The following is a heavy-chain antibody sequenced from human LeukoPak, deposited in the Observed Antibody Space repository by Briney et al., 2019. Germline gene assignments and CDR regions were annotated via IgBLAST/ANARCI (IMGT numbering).Heavy chain of an antibody. CDR1: GFTFSSYS. CDR3: ARVRGITKSMDV. V-gene: IGHV3-21*01. J-gene: IGHJ6*02. D-gene: IGHD3-10*01. Sequence: GGPLRLSCAASGFTFSSYSMNWLRQAPGKRLEWVSSISSSSSYIYYADSVKGRFTITRDNAKNSLYLQMSSLRAEDTAVYCGARVRGITKSMDVWGQGTTVTVSS. CDR2: ISSSSSYI.